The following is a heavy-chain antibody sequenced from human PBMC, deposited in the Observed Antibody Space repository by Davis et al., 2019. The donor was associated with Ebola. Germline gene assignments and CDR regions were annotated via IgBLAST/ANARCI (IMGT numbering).Heavy chain of an antibody. J-gene: IGHJ5*02. CDR3: TRGIARRRSGSWFDP. CDR1: GYTFTTYD. Sequence: ASVTVSCQASGYTFTTYDINWVRQATGQGLAWMGWMNPDTCNTGYAQKFQGRVTMTRDTSITTAYMELSSLSSDDTAVYYCTRGIARRRSGSWFDPWGQGTPVTVSS. D-gene: IGHD2-15*01. CDR2: MNPDTCNT. V-gene: IGHV1-8*01.